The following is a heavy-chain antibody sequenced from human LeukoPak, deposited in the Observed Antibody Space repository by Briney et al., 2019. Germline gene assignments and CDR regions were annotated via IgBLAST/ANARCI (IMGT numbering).Heavy chain of an antibody. V-gene: IGHV1-2*02. Sequence: GASVKVSCTASGYTFTGYYMHWVRQAPGQGLEWMGWINPNSGGTNYAQKFQGRVTMTRDTSISTAYMELSRLRSDDTAVYYCARDSGLGPTWHPFDHWGQGTPVTVSS. CDR2: INPNSGGT. J-gene: IGHJ4*02. CDR3: ARDSGLGPTWHPFDH. D-gene: IGHD1-26*01. CDR1: GYTFTGYY.